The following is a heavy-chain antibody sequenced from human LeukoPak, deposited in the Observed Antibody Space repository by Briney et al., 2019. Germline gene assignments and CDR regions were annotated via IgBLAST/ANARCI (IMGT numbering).Heavy chain of an antibody. CDR1: GFTVSSNY. Sequence: GGSLRLSCAASGFTVSSNYMNWVRQAPGKGLEWVSIIYSGGSTYYADSVKGRFTISRDNSKNTLYLQMNSLRAEDTAVYYCAKGIKGSYCNGDCYLTYYYYGLDVWGQGTTVTVSS. J-gene: IGHJ6*02. CDR2: IYSGGST. V-gene: IGHV3-53*01. D-gene: IGHD2-21*02. CDR3: AKGIKGSYCNGDCYLTYYYYGLDV.